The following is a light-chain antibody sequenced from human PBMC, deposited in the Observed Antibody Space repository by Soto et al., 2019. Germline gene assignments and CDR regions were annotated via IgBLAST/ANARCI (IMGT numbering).Light chain of an antibody. CDR2: EVN. CDR1: ISDIGSYDY. CDR3: LSFTTTSTHV. Sequence: QSVPTQHACLSGSPGQSTTISCTGTISDIGSYDYVSWFQQHPGKAPKLMISEVNNRPSGVSNRFSGSKSGNTAYLTISGLQVEDEAEYFCLSFTTTSTHVFGTGTKVTVL. V-gene: IGLV2-14*01. J-gene: IGLJ1*01.